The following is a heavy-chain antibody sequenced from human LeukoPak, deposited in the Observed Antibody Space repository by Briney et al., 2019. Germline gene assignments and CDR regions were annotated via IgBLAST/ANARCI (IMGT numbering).Heavy chain of an antibody. CDR2: INWNGGST. V-gene: IGHV3-20*04. D-gene: IGHD2-15*01. CDR1: GFTFDDYG. J-gene: IGHJ3*02. Sequence: PGGSLRLSCAASGFTFDDYGMSWVRQAPGKGLEGVSGINWNGGSTGYADSVKGRFTISRDNAKNSLYLQMNSLRAEDTALYYCARDLADIVVVVAATGHAFDIWGQGTMVTVSS. CDR3: ARDLADIVVVVAATGHAFDI.